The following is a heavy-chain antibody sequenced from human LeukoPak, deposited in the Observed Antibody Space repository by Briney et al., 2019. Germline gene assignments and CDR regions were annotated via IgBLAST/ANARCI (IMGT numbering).Heavy chain of an antibody. Sequence: AGGSLRLSCAASGFTFSNYWMIWVRQAPGKGLEWVGNIKQDGSEKRYADSVRGRFTISRENAQTSLYLQMNSLRAEDTAVYYCARASKPWLQLTWGQGTLVTVSS. J-gene: IGHJ5*02. V-gene: IGHV3-7*05. CDR3: ARASKPWLQLT. CDR2: IKQDGSEK. CDR1: GFTFSNYW. D-gene: IGHD5-24*01.